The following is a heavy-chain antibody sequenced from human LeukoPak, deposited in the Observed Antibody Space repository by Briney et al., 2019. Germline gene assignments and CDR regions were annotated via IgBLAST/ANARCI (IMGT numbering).Heavy chain of an antibody. CDR1: GFTFSSYS. CDR3: ARDSRYSSGHGIDY. CDR2: ISSSSSYI. V-gene: IGHV3-21*01. D-gene: IGHD6-19*01. J-gene: IGHJ4*02. Sequence: GGSLRLSCAASGFTFSSYSMNWVRQAPGKGLEWVSSISSSSSYIYYADSVKGRFTISRDNAKNPLYLQMNSLRAEDTAVYYCARDSRYSSGHGIDYWGQGTLVTVSS.